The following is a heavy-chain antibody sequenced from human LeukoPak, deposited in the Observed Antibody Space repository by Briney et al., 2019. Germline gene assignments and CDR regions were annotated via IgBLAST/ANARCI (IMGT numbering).Heavy chain of an antibody. CDR3: ARGVTTVEN. CDR2: ISVSGTTM. CDR1: GFTFTDYY. J-gene: IGHJ4*02. V-gene: IGHV3-11*04. D-gene: IGHD4-23*01. Sequence: GGSLRLSCATSGFTFTDYYMSWIRQAPGKGLEWVSYISVSGTTMYYADSVKGRFTLSRDNAKNSLYLQMNSLRAEDTAVYYCARGVTTVENWGQGTLVTVSS.